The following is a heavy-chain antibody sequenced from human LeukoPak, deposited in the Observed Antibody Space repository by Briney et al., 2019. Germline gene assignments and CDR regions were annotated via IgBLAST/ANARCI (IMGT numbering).Heavy chain of an antibody. D-gene: IGHD3-16*01. V-gene: IGHV3-23*01. CDR2: ISTSGGST. J-gene: IGHJ4*01. CDR3: AKSGRIVLGGVHADY. CDR1: GFTFNNYA. Sequence: GASLRLSCAASGFTFNNYAMSWVRQAPGKGLEWVSAISTSGGSTYYADSVKGRFTISRDNSKNTVYLQMNSLRAEDTAVYYCAKSGRIVLGGVHADYWGQGTLVTASS.